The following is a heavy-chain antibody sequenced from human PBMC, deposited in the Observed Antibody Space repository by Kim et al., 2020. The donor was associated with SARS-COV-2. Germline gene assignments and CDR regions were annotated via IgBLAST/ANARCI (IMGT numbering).Heavy chain of an antibody. D-gene: IGHD4-17*01. CDR2: ISSSSGYI. Sequence: GGSLRLSCAASGFTFSSYSMNWVRQAPGKGLEWVSSISSSSGYIYYADSVKGRFTISRDNAKNSLYLQMNSLRAEDTAVYYCAREPTMATVNYWGRGTLVSVSS. V-gene: IGHV3-21*01. J-gene: IGHJ4*02. CDR1: GFTFSSYS. CDR3: AREPTMATVNY.